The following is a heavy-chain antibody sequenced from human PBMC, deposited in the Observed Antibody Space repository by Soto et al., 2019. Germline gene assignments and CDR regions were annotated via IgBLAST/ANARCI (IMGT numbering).Heavy chain of an antibody. CDR2: IYYSGST. D-gene: IGHD3-10*01. V-gene: IGHV4-39*01. CDR1: GGSVSSGDYY. CDR3: ARPYGSGSYYKPNWFDP. J-gene: IGHJ5*02. Sequence: SETLSLTCTVSGGSVSSGDYYWSWIRQPPGKGLEWIGSIYYSGSTYYNPSLKSRVTISVDTSKNQFSLKLSSVTAADTAVYYCARPYGSGSYYKPNWFDPWGKGTLVTVSS.